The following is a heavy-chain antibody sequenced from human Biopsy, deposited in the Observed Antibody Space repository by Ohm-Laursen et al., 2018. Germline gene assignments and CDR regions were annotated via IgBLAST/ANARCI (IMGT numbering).Heavy chain of an antibody. CDR1: GDSISSYY. D-gene: IGHD3-22*01. V-gene: IGHV4-59*01. Sequence: GTLSLTCTVSGDSISSYYWGWIRQPPRKGLEWIGYVHYTGITDYNRSLQSRVTISVDTSKNHFSLRLRSVTPADTAIYYCARDRGYYSDRTVPGYFDLWGRGTLVTVSS. CDR3: ARDRGYYSDRTVPGYFDL. J-gene: IGHJ2*01. CDR2: VHYTGIT.